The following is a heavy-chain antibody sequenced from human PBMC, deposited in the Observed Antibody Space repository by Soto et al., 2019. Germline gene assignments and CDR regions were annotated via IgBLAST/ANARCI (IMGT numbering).Heavy chain of an antibody. V-gene: IGHV1-24*01. J-gene: IGHJ4*02. D-gene: IGHD1-26*01. CDR1: GYTLTELS. Sequence: ASVKVSCKVSGYTLTELSMHWVRQAPGKGHEWMGGFDPEDGETIYAQKFQGRVTMTEDTSTDTAYMELSSLRSEDTAVYYCATGVVRGSRGSYYGIYYFDYWGQGTLVTVSS. CDR3: ATGVVRGSRGSYYGIYYFDY. CDR2: FDPEDGET.